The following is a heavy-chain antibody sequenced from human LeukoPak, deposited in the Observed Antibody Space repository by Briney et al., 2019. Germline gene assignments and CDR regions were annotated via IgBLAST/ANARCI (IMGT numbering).Heavy chain of an antibody. CDR3: ARAIVATTKYYFDF. Sequence: GGSLRLSCAASGFTFNSYAMHWVRQAPGKGLEWVTVISFDGSETYYANSVRGRFTISRDNSKNTLYLQMNSLRAEDTAVYYCARAIVATTKYYFDFWGLGALVTVSS. J-gene: IGHJ4*02. D-gene: IGHD5-12*01. CDR2: ISFDGSET. V-gene: IGHV3-30-3*01. CDR1: GFTFNSYA.